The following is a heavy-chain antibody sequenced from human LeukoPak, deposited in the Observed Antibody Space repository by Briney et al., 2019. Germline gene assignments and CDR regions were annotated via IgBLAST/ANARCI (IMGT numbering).Heavy chain of an antibody. V-gene: IGHV3-30*02. D-gene: IGHD3-3*01. CDR2: IRYDGSNK. Sequence: GGSLRLSCAASGFTFSSFSMNWVRQAPGKGLEWVAFIRYDGSNKYYADSVKGRFTISRDNSKNTLYLQMNSLRAEDTAVYYCAKGPYDFWSGTGGYYMDVWGKGTTVTVSS. CDR1: GFTFSSFS. CDR3: AKGPYDFWSGTGGYYMDV. J-gene: IGHJ6*03.